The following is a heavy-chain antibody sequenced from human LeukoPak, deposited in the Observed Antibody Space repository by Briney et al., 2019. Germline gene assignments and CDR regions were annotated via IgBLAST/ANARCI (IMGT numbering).Heavy chain of an antibody. D-gene: IGHD3-22*01. V-gene: IGHV3-23*01. CDR2: ISGSGGST. CDR3: AKATSDSSAYYYGVRSGNDY. CDR1: GFTFSSYA. Sequence: QPGGSLRLSCAASGFTFSSYAMSWVRQAPGKGLEWVSAISGSGGSTYYADSVKGRFTISRDNSKNTLYLQMNGLRAEDTAVYYCAKATSDSSAYYYGVRSGNDYWGQGTLVTVSS. J-gene: IGHJ4*02.